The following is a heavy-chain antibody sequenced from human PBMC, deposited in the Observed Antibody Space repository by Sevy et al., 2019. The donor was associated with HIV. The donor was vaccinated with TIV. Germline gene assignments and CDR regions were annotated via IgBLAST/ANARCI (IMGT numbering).Heavy chain of an antibody. Sequence: SETLSLTCSVSGGSFSSSPYYWAWIRQPPGQGLEWIEGVFYSGSTYYTPSLKSRVTISVDTSKTHFCLKLRSVTAADTAVYYCARGGPTGEWFDPWGQGTLVTVSS. J-gene: IGHJ5*02. CDR1: GGSFSSSPYY. CDR2: VFYSGST. CDR3: ARGGPTGEWFDP. D-gene: IGHD1-26*01. V-gene: IGHV4-39*02.